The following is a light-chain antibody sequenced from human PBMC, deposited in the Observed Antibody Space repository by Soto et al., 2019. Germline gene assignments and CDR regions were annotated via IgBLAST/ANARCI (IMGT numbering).Light chain of an antibody. V-gene: IGKV3-15*01. CDR1: HSISLN. CDR3: QQYNNWPRP. J-gene: IGKJ1*01. CDR2: GAS. Sequence: EKVMTQSPATLSVSNGERATVLCGASHSISLNLAWYHQNPGQAPRLLIYGASSRATGIPPRFGGSESGTECALTISSLQSEDFPFYYCQQYNNWPRPFGQG.